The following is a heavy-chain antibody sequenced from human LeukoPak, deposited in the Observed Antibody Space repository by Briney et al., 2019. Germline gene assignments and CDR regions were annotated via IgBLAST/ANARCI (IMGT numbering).Heavy chain of an antibody. CDR1: GITLSNYG. Sequence: GGSLRLSCAVSGITLSNYGMSWVRQAPGKGLEWVAGISDIGGSTNYADSVKGRFTISRDNPKNTLYLQMNSLRAEDRAVYFCARRGFVIRVILVGFHKEAFYFDSWGQGALVTVSS. J-gene: IGHJ4*02. CDR3: ARRGFVIRVILVGFHKEAFYFDS. V-gene: IGHV3-23*01. CDR2: ISDIGGST. D-gene: IGHD3-22*01.